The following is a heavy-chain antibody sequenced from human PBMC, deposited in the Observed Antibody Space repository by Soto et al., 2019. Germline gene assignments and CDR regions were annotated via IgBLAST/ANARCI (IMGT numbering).Heavy chain of an antibody. V-gene: IGHV4-4*02. D-gene: IGHD3-22*01. J-gene: IGHJ4*02. CDR2: IYHSGST. CDR1: GDSISRSYW. CDR3: ARDSPPMGYDSSGPEPLFDY. Sequence: SETLSLTCAVSGDSISRSYWWSWVRQLPGKGLEWIGEIYHSGSTIYNPSLQSRVTLSVDKSKNEFSLKMSSVTAADTAVYYCARDSPPMGYDSSGPEPLFDYWGQGTLVTVSS.